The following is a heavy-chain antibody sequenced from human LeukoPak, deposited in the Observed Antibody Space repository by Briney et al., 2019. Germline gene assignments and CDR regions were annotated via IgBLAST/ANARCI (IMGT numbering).Heavy chain of an antibody. V-gene: IGHV1-8*01. J-gene: IGHJ4*02. CDR1: GYSFTSYD. CDR2: MNPSSGNT. Sequence: ASVKVSCKGSGYSFTSYDINWVRQATGQGPEWIGWMNPSSGNTGYAQRFQGRVTMTRDTSTSTAYLELSSLTSDDTAVYYCAAHTYYYSSGSFGHWGQGTLVTVSS. D-gene: IGHD3-10*01. CDR3: AAHTYYYSSGSFGH.